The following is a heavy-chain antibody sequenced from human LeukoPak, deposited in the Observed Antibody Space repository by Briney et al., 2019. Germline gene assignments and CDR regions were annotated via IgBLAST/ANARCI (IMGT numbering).Heavy chain of an antibody. Sequence: PGGSLRLSCAASGFTVSSNYMSWVRQAPGKGLEWVSVIHSGGSTSYADSVKGRFTISRDNSKNTLYLQMNSLRAEDTAVYYCARDMVAVAGTVDYWGQGTLVTVSS. V-gene: IGHV3-66*02. CDR3: ARDMVAVAGTVDY. J-gene: IGHJ4*02. D-gene: IGHD6-19*01. CDR2: IHSGGST. CDR1: GFTVSSNY.